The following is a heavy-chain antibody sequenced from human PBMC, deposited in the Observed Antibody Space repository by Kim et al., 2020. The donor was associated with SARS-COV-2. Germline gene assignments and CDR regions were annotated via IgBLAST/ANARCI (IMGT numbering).Heavy chain of an antibody. CDR1: GFTFSSYA. J-gene: IGHJ4*02. CDR2: ISYDGSNK. Sequence: GGSLRLSCAASGFTFSSYAMHWVRQAPGKGLEWVAVISYDGSNKYYADSVKGRFTISRDNSKNTLYLQMNSLRAEDTAVYYCARTITTMVRGTESFDYWGQGTLVTVSS. D-gene: IGHD3-10*01. V-gene: IGHV3-30*04. CDR3: ARTITTMVRGTESFDY.